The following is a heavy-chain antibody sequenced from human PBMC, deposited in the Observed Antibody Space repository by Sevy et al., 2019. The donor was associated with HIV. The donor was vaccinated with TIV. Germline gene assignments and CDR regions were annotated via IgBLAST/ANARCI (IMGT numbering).Heavy chain of an antibody. CDR2: ISSTSATI. CDR3: ARDSSGYDWVPMDV. V-gene: IGHV3-48*01. Sequence: GGSLRLSCAASGFTFSGYTMDWVRQAPGKGLEWVAYISSTSATIYYADSVKGRFTISRDNAKKSLFLQMNSLRAEDTAVYYCARDSSGYDWVPMDVWGQRTTVTVSS. D-gene: IGHD5-12*01. CDR1: GFTFSGYT. J-gene: IGHJ6*02.